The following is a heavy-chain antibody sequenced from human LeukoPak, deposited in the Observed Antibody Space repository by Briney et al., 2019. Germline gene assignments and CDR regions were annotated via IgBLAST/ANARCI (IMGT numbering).Heavy chain of an antibody. CDR2: IIPIFGTA. D-gene: IGHD4-11*01. J-gene: IGHJ6*03. V-gene: IGHV1-69*13. CDR1: GGTFSSYA. Sequence: GASVKVSCKASGGTFSSYAISWVRQAPGQGLEWMGGIIPIFGTANYAQKFQGRVTITADESTSTAYMELSSLRSEDTAVYYCARGPTTGYYYYYMDVWGKGTTVTVSS. CDR3: ARGPTTGYYYYYMDV.